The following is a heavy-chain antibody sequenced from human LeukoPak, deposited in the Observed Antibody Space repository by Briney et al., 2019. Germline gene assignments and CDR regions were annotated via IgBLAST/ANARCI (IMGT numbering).Heavy chain of an antibody. D-gene: IGHD1-26*01. J-gene: IGHJ4*02. CDR3: ARDRPGWEPLDY. CDR1: GFTFSSYD. Sequence: PGGSLRLSCAASGFTFSSYDMTWVRQAPGRGLEWVSYISSSGSTIYYADSVKGRFTISRDNAKNSLYLQMNSLRAEDTAVYYCARDRPGWEPLDYWGQGTLVTVSS. V-gene: IGHV3-48*04. CDR2: ISSSGSTI.